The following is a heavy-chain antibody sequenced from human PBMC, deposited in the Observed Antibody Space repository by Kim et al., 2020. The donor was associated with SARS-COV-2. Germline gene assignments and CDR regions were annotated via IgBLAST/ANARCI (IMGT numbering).Heavy chain of an antibody. D-gene: IGHD3-22*01. CDR3: ARAIDSSFNFDY. Sequence: RYTPSFQGQVTISADKSISTAYLQWSSLKASDTAMYYCARAIDSSFNFDYWGQGTLVTVSS. J-gene: IGHJ4*02. V-gene: IGHV5-51*01.